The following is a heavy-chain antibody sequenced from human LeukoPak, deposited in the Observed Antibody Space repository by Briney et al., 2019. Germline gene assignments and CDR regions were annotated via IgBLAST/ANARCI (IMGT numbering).Heavy chain of an antibody. Sequence: GGSLRLSCAASGFTFGSYAMGWVRQAPGKGLEWVSGVSGGGDNTYYADSVKGRFTVSRDNSKNTLYLQMNSLRAEDTAVYYCARTGSSGWSYFDYWGQGTLVTVSS. D-gene: IGHD6-19*01. CDR2: VSGGGDNT. CDR3: ARTGSSGWSYFDY. V-gene: IGHV3-23*01. J-gene: IGHJ4*02. CDR1: GFTFGSYA.